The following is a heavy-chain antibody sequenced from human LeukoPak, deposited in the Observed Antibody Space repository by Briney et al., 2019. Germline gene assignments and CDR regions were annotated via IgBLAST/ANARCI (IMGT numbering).Heavy chain of an antibody. J-gene: IGHJ2*01. V-gene: IGHV3-48*02. Sequence: PGGSLRLSCAASGFTFSTYSMNWVRQAPGKGLEWISYIKSSGSTIYYADSVRGRFTISRDNAKNSLSLQMNSLRDEDTAVYYCARDERVTDWWYFDLWGRGTLVTVSS. CDR2: IKSSGSTI. CDR3: ARDERVTDWWYFDL. D-gene: IGHD2-21*02. CDR1: GFTFSTYS.